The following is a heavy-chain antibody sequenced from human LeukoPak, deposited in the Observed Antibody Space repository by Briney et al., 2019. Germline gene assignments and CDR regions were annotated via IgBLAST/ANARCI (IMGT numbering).Heavy chain of an antibody. CDR1: GYTFTSYD. Sequence: ASVTVSCKASGYTFTSYDINWVRQATGQGLEWMGWMNPNSGNTGYAQKFQGRVTMTRNTSISTAYIELSSLRSEDTAVYYCAIRYCSGGSCYSEYFQHWGQGTLVTVSS. CDR2: MNPNSGNT. J-gene: IGHJ1*01. D-gene: IGHD2-15*01. CDR3: AIRYCSGGSCYSEYFQH. V-gene: IGHV1-8*01.